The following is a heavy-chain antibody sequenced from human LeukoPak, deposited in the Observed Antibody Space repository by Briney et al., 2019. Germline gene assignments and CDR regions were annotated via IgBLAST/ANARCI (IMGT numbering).Heavy chain of an antibody. V-gene: IGHV3-23*01. CDR1: GFTFSSYA. J-gene: IGHJ1*01. CDR2: ISGSGGST. D-gene: IGHD3-9*01. Sequence: PGGSLRLSCAASGFTFSSYAMSWVRQAPGKGLEWVSAISGSGGSTYYADSVKGRFTVSRDNSKKALYLQMNSLRADDTAVYYCARDGHYDILTGYFQDWGQGTLVTVSS. CDR3: ARDGHYDILTGYFQD.